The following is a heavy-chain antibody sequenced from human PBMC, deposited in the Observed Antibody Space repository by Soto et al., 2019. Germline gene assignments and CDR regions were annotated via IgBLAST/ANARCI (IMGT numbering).Heavy chain of an antibody. CDR1: GFTFSSHS. CDR2: ISTSGSGT. Sequence: EVQLLESGGGLVQPGGSLRLSCVVSGFTFSSHSMSWVRQAPGKGLEWVSSISTSGSGTYHADSVKGRFAISRDNSMNSLFLQMNSLRAEDTAEHYCARGSSELGYWGQGTLVTVSS. CDR3: ARGSSELGY. D-gene: IGHD3-10*01. V-gene: IGHV3-23*01. J-gene: IGHJ4*02.